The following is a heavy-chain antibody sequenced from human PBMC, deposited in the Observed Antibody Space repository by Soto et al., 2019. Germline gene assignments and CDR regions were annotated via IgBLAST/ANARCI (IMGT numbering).Heavy chain of an antibody. Sequence: SDTLSLTCAVYGGSFSGYYWSWIRQPPGKGLEWIGEINHSGSTNYNPSLKSRVTISVDTSKNQFSLKLSSVTAADTAVYYCARPSTYYYYGMDVWGQGTTVTVSS. CDR1: GGSFSGYY. J-gene: IGHJ6*02. CDR2: INHSGST. V-gene: IGHV4-34*01. CDR3: ARPSTYYYYGMDV.